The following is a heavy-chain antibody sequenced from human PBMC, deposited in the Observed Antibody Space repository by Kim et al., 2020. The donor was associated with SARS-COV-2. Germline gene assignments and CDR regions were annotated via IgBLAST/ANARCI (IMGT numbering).Heavy chain of an antibody. Sequence: GGSLRLSCTASGFTFSSYAMSWVRQAPGKGLEWVSGISGTGVTTHYADSVKGQFTISRDNSKNILYLQMNSLTGEDTAIYFCAKLWYSSVARGDYWGQGTLVTVSS. CDR1: GFTFSSYA. D-gene: IGHD6-25*01. CDR2: ISGTGVTT. V-gene: IGHV3-23*01. CDR3: AKLWYSSVARGDY. J-gene: IGHJ4*02.